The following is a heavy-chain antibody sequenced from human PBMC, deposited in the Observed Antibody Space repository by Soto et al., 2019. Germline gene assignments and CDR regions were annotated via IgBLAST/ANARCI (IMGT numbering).Heavy chain of an antibody. CDR2: INPSGGST. CDR3: ARDRGIHMIVVVIDY. CDR1: GYTFTSYY. V-gene: IGHV1-46*01. J-gene: IGHJ4*02. Sequence: GASVKVSCKASGYTFTSYYMHWVRQAPGQGLEWMGIINPSGGSTSYAQKFQGRVTMTRDTSTSTVYMELSSLRSEETAVYYCARDRGIHMIVVVIDYWGQGTLVTVSS. D-gene: IGHD3-22*01.